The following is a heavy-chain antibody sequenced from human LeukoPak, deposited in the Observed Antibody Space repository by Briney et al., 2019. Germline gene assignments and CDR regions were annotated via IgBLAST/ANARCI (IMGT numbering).Heavy chain of an antibody. J-gene: IGHJ5*02. Sequence: SETLSLTCAVYGGSFSGYYWSWIRQPPGKGLEWIGEINHSGSTNYNPSLKSRVTISVDTSKNQFSLKLSSVTAADTAVYYCARGSDCSGGSCYYLSSWFGPWGQGTLVTVSS. V-gene: IGHV4-34*01. CDR2: INHSGST. CDR3: ARGSDCSGGSCYYLSSWFGP. D-gene: IGHD2-15*01. CDR1: GGSFSGYY.